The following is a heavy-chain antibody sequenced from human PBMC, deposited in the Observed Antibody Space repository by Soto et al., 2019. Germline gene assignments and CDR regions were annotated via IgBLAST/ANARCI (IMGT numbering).Heavy chain of an antibody. CDR3: ARGRGYYYYYGMDV. V-gene: IGHV1-2*04. Sequence: GASVKVSCKASGYTFTGYYMHWVRRAPGQGLEWMGWINPNSGGTNYAQKFQGWVTMTRDTSISTAYMELSRLRSDDTAVYYCARGRGYYYYYGMDVWGQGTTVTVSS. CDR2: INPNSGGT. J-gene: IGHJ6*02. CDR1: GYTFTGYY.